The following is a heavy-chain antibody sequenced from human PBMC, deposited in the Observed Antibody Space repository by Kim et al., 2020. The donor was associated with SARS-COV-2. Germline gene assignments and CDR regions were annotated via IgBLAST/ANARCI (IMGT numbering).Heavy chain of an antibody. CDR2: ISAYNGNT. V-gene: IGHV1-18*04. CDR1: GYTFTSYG. CDR3: ARGVAGDYYYYGMDV. Sequence: ASVKVSCKASGYTFTSYGISWVRQAPGQGLEWMGWISAYNGNTNYAQKLQGRVTMTTDTSTSTAYMELRSLRSDDTAVYYCARGVAGDYYYYGMDVWGQGTTVTVSS. J-gene: IGHJ6*02.